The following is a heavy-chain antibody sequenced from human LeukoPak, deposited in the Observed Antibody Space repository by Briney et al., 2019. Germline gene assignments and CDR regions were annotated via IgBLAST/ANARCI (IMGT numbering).Heavy chain of an antibody. J-gene: IGHJ6*03. V-gene: IGHV3-48*01. CDR1: GFTFSTYS. CDR3: ARDPGTDLNYYYYMDV. D-gene: IGHD1-14*01. CDR2: ITSDSVTM. Sequence: GGSLRLSCAASGFTFSTYSMNWVRQPPGKGLEWVSYITSDSVTMFYADSVKGRFTISRDNAENSLYLQMNSLRAEDTAVYYCARDPGTDLNYYYYMDVWGKGTTVTVSS.